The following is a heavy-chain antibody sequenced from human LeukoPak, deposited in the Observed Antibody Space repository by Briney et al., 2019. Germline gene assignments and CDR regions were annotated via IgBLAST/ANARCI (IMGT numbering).Heavy chain of an antibody. CDR1: GFTFSSYS. J-gene: IGHJ4*02. CDR2: ISSSSSYI. CDR3: ARDTDHLYDSSGPFDY. Sequence: GGSLRLSCAASGFTFSSYSMNWVRQAPGKGLEWVSSISSSSSYIYYADSVKGRFTISRDNAKNSLYQQMNSLRAEDTAMYYCARDTDHLYDSSGPFDYWGQGTLVTVSS. D-gene: IGHD3-22*01. V-gene: IGHV3-21*01.